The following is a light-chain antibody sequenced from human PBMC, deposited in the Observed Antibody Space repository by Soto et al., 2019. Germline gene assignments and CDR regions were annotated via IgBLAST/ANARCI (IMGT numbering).Light chain of an antibody. CDR3: CSFAGTNSFALYV. V-gene: IGLV2-11*01. Sequence: HSALTQPRSVSGSPGQSVTISCTGTRSDVGAYNYVSWYQHHPAKAPTLIIFDDSKRPSGVPDRFSGSKSGNTASLTISGLQADDEADYHCCSFAGTNSFALYVFGTGTKVTVL. CDR1: RSDVGAYNY. CDR2: DDS. J-gene: IGLJ1*01.